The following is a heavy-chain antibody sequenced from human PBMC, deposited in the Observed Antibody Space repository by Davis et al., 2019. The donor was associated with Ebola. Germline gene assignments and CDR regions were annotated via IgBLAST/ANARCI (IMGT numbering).Heavy chain of an antibody. CDR2: IIPIFGTA. CDR1: GGTFSSYA. CDR3: ARDGDYVWGSYRPDY. Sequence: SVKVSCKASGGTFSSYAISWVRQAPGQGLEWMGGIIPIFGTANYAQKFQGRVTITADESTSTAYMELRSLRSDDTAVYYCARDGDYVWGSYRPDYWGQGTLVTVSS. D-gene: IGHD3-16*02. J-gene: IGHJ4*02. V-gene: IGHV1-69*13.